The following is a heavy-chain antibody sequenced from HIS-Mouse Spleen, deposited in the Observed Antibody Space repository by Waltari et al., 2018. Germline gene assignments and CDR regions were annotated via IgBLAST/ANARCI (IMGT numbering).Heavy chain of an antibody. CDR2: IYYSGST. D-gene: IGHD6-13*01. CDR1: GGSISSSSYY. CDR3: AREIPYSSSWYDWYFDL. Sequence: LQLQESGPGLVKPSETLSLTCKVSGGSISSSSYYWGGIRQPPGKGLEWIGSIYYSGSTYYNPSLKSRVTISVDTSKNQFSLKLSSVTAADTAVYYCAREIPYSSSWYDWYFDLWGRGTLVTVSS. J-gene: IGHJ2*01. V-gene: IGHV4-39*07.